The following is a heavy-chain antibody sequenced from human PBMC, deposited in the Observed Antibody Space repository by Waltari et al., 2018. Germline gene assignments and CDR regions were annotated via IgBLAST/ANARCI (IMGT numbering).Heavy chain of an antibody. CDR1: AFTFSNFW. J-gene: IGHJ4*02. CDR2: TKEDGKEI. Sequence: EVQLVESGGNLVQPGGSLRLSCAASAFTFSNFWMTWVRQAPGKGLEWVANTKEDGKEIYYLDSVKGRFTISRDNAKNSLFLQMNSLRAEDTAIYYCARGWAHLDSWGQGTLVTVSS. V-gene: IGHV3-7*01. CDR3: ARGWAHLDS. D-gene: IGHD1-26*01.